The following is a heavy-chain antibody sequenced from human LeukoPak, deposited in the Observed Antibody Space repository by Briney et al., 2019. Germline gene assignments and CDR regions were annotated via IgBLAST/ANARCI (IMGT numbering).Heavy chain of an antibody. V-gene: IGHV4-39*01. CDR1: GGSISSSSYY. J-gene: IGHJ4*02. D-gene: IGHD4-17*01. Sequence: PSETLSLTCTVSGGSISSSSYYWGWIRQPPGKGLEWIGSISYSGSTYYNPSLKSRVTISVDTSKNQFSLKLSSVTAADTAVFSCARHVGYGYGSVDSWGQGTLVTVSS. CDR2: ISYSGST. CDR3: ARHVGYGYGSVDS.